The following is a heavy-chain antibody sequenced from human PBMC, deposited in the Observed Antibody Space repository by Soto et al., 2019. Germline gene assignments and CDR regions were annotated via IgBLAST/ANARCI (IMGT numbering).Heavy chain of an antibody. J-gene: IGHJ4*02. D-gene: IGHD5-12*01. CDR1: GFTFSNAW. CDR3: TALPDNGMATIKRFDY. Sequence: PRLSCAASGFTFSNAWMNWVRQAPGKGLEWVGRIKSKTDGGTTDYAAPVKGRFTISRDDSKNTLYLQMNSLKTEDTAVYYCTALPDNGMATIKRFDYWGQGTLVTVSS. CDR2: IKSKTDGGTT. V-gene: IGHV3-15*07.